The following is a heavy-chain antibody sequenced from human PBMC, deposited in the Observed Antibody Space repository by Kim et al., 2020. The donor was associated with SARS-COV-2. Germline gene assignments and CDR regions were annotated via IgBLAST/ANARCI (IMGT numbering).Heavy chain of an antibody. CDR2: INTNTGNP. Sequence: ASVKVSCKASGYTFTSYAMNWVRQAPGQGLEWMGWINTNTGNPTYAQGFTGRFVFSLDTSVNTAYLQISSLKAEDTAVYYCARNRIYYDFWSGYYRPNYYGMDVWGQGTTVTVSS. V-gene: IGHV7-4-1*02. D-gene: IGHD3-3*01. CDR3: ARNRIYYDFWSGYYRPNYYGMDV. CDR1: GYTFTSYA. J-gene: IGHJ6*02.